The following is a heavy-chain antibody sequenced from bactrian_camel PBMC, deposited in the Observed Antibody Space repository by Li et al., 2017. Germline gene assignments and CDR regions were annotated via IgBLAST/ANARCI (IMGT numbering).Heavy chain of an antibody. CDR1: GDIYSSNY. Sequence: HVQLVESGGGLVQPGGSLRLSCTASGDIYSSNYMGWFRQAPGKEREGVAVIGTYDSTTIYSDSVKGRFTISRDNAKNTVYLQLNSLKTEDMAMYYCTTTRGPEGSWFFDYWGQGTQVTVS. D-gene: IGHD1*01. CDR2: IGTYDSTT. V-gene: IGHV3S53*01. CDR3: TTTRGPEGSWFFDY. J-gene: IGHJ6*01.